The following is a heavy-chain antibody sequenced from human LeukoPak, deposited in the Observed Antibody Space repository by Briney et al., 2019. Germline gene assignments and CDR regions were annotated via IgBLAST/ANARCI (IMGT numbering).Heavy chain of an antibody. CDR3: ARDRTFEYDILTGYYNWFDP. CDR1: GGTFSSYA. Sequence: SVKVSCKASGGTFSSYAISWVRQAPGQGLEWMGGIILIFGTANYAQKFQGRVTITTDESTSTAYMELSSLRSEDTAVYYCARDRTFEYDILTGYYNWFDPWGQGTLVTVSS. V-gene: IGHV1-69*05. CDR2: IILIFGTA. J-gene: IGHJ5*02. D-gene: IGHD3-9*01.